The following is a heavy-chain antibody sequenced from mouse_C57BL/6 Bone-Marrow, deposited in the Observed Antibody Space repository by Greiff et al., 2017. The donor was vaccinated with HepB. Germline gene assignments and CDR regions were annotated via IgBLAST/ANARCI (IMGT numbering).Heavy chain of an antibody. CDR2: IDPSDSYT. J-gene: IGHJ3*01. CDR3: ARSAITGFAY. CDR1: GYTFTSYW. D-gene: IGHD2-4*01. Sequence: VQLQQSGAELVMPGASVKLSCKASGYTFTSYWMHWVKQRPGQGLEWIGEIDPSDSYTNYNQKFKGKSTLTVDKSSSTAYMQLSSLTSEDSAVYYCARSAITGFAYWGQGTLVTVSA. V-gene: IGHV1-69*01.